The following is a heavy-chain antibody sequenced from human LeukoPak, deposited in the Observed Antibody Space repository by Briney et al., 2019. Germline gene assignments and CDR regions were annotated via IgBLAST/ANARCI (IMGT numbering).Heavy chain of an antibody. CDR2: INTNTGNP. CDR3: ASFYDSSGYRSLAFDI. CDR1: GYTFTSYA. Sequence: ASVRVSCKASGYTFTSYAMNWVRQAPGQGLEWMGWINTNTGNPTYAQGFTGRFVFSLDTSVSTAYLQISSLKAEDTAVYYCASFYDSSGYRSLAFDIWGQGTMVTVSS. D-gene: IGHD3-22*01. V-gene: IGHV7-4-1*02. J-gene: IGHJ3*02.